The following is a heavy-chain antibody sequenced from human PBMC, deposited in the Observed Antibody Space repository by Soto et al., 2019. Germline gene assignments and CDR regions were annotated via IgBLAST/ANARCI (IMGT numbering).Heavy chain of an antibody. V-gene: IGHV3-7*01. CDR3: ARDLRTLTY. CDR1: GLTFSNYW. Sequence: EVQLVESGGGLVQPGGSMRLSCAASGLTFSNYWMTWVRQAPGKGLEWVANIKPDGSEKYYVDSVKGRFTISRDDAENSLYLQMNSLRAEDTAVYYCARDLRTLTYWGQVTLVTVSS. CDR2: IKPDGSEK. J-gene: IGHJ4*02.